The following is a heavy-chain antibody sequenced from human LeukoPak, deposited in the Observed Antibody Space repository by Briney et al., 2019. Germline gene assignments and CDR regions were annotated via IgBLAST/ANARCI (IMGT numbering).Heavy chain of an antibody. CDR1: GFTFSSYA. CDR2: ISYDGSNK. V-gene: IGHV3-30-3*01. J-gene: IGHJ3*02. CDR3: ARAVAGPNDAFDI. Sequence: SGGSPRLSCAASGFTFSSYAMHGVRQAPGKGLEWVAVISYDGSNKYYADSVKGRFTISRDDSKNTLYLQMNSLRAEDTAVYYCARAVAGPNDAFDIWGQGTMVTVSS. D-gene: IGHD6-19*01.